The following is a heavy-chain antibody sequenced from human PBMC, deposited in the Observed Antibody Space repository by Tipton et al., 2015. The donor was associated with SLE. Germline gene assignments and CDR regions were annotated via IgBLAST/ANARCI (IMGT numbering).Heavy chain of an antibody. CDR3: ARGYCSDGVCYGFGFFDY. D-gene: IGHD2-8*01. Sequence: LSLTCTVSGGSIRSSRHFWGWIRQPPGKGLEWIGVLYYSGNTYYNPSLKSPVTLSIDTSKNRFSLKMRSVTAADTAVYFCARGYCSDGVCYGFGFFDYWGQGNLVTVSS. CDR1: GGSIRSSRHF. CDR2: LYYSGNT. J-gene: IGHJ4*02. V-gene: IGHV4-39*07.